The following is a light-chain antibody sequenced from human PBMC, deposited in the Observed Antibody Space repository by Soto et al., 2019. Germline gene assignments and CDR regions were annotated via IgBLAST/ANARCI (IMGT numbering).Light chain of an antibody. CDR1: QSVSSN. J-gene: IGKJ1*01. V-gene: IGKV3-15*01. CDR3: QQYNNWPLWT. Sequence: EIVMTQSPATLSVYPGERATLSCRASQSVSSNLAWYQQKPGQAPRLLIYGASTRATGIPARFSGSGSGTEFTLTISSLQSEDFADYYCQQYNNWPLWTFGQGIKVEIK. CDR2: GAS.